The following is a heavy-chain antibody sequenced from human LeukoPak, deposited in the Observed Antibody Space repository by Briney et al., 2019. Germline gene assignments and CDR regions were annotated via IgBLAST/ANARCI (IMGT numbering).Heavy chain of an antibody. CDR1: GGSISSYY. CDR3: ARHGSGWPNNWFDP. J-gene: IGHJ5*02. CDR2: IYYTETT. D-gene: IGHD6-19*01. Sequence: SETLSLTCTVSGGSISSYYGSWIRQPPCKGLEWIGYIYYTETTNYNPSLKSRVTISVDTSKNQFSLKLSSVTAADTAVYYCARHGSGWPNNWFDPWGQGTLVTVSS. V-gene: IGHV4-59*08.